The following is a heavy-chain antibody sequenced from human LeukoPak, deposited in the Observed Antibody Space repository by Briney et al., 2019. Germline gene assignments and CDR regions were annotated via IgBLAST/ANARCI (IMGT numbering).Heavy chain of an antibody. J-gene: IGHJ4*02. D-gene: IGHD3-10*01. CDR3: ARETRWFGEYEF. V-gene: IGHV3-20*04. Sequence: GGYLSLSCAASGFSFDDYSLSWLRQAPGKGLEWVSVINCNGGSTGYADSVKGRFTISRDNGKNSLYLQIMSLRAEDTALYYCARETRWFGEYEFWGQGTLVTVSS. CDR1: GFSFDDYS. CDR2: INCNGGST.